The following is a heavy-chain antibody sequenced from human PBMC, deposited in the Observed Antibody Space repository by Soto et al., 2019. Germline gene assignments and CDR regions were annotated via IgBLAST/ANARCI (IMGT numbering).Heavy chain of an antibody. V-gene: IGHV3-30*18. CDR2: ISYDGSNK. J-gene: IGHJ4*02. CDR1: GFTFSTYG. D-gene: IGHD3-16*01. Sequence: QVQLVESGGGVVQPGRSLRLSCAASGFTFSTYGIHWVRQAPGEGLEWVAIISYDGSNKYYADSVKGRFTVSRDNSKNTLYLQMNSLRPEDTAIYYCAKEINSARDGHHYGGDYWGQGTLVTVSS. CDR3: AKEINSARDGHHYGGDY.